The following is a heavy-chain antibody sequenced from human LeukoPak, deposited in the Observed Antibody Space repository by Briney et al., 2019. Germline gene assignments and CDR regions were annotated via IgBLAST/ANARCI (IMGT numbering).Heavy chain of an antibody. J-gene: IGHJ4*02. CDR1: GYTFTSYD. CDR2: MNPNSGNT. V-gene: IGHV1-8*01. Sequence: ASVKVSCKTSGYTFTSYDIHWVRQATGQGLEWMGWMNPNSGNTGYAQKFQGRVTMTRNTSISTAYMELSSLRSEDTAVYYCARDSSGYYRIDYWGQGTLVTVSS. CDR3: ARDSSGYYRIDY. D-gene: IGHD3-22*01.